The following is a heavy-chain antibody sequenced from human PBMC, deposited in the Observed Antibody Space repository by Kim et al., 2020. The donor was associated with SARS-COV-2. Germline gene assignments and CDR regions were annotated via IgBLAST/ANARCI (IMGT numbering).Heavy chain of an antibody. J-gene: IGHJ6*02. Sequence: SETLSLTCTVSGGSISSSSYYRGWIRQPPGKGLEWIGSIYYSGSTYYNPSLKSRVTISVDTSKNQFSLKLSSVTAADTAVYYCARHYYGSGSYYWDYYYYGMDVWGQGTTVTVSS. CDR1: GGSISSSSYY. CDR3: ARHYYGSGSYYWDYYYYGMDV. D-gene: IGHD3-10*01. CDR2: IYYSGST. V-gene: IGHV4-39*01.